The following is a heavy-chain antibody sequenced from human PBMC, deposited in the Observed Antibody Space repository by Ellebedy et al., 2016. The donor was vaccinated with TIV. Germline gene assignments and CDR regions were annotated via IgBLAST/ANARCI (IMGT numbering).Heavy chain of an antibody. J-gene: IGHJ4*02. CDR1: GFTFSSYG. CDR2: IWYDGSNK. CDR3: AAVYSSGLSWYFDY. Sequence: GESLKISXAASGFTFSSYGMHWVRQAPGKGLEWVAVIWYDGSNKYYADSVKGRFTISRDNSKNTLYLQMNSLRAEDTAVYYCAAVYSSGLSWYFDYWGQGTLVTVSS. V-gene: IGHV3-30*02. D-gene: IGHD6-19*01.